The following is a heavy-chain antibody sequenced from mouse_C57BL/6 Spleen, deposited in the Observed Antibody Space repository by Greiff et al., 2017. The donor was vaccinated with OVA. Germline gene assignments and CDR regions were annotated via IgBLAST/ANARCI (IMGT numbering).Heavy chain of an antibody. J-gene: IGHJ2*01. CDR2: IYPGDGDT. Sequence: QVQLLQSGPELVKPGASVKISCKASGYAFSSSWMNWVKQRPGKGLEWIGRIYPGDGDTNYNGKFKGKATLTADKSSSTAYMQLRSLTSEDSAVYFCARERWLPYYFDYWGQGTTLTVSS. D-gene: IGHD2-3*01. V-gene: IGHV1-82*01. CDR1: GYAFSSSW. CDR3: ARERWLPYYFDY.